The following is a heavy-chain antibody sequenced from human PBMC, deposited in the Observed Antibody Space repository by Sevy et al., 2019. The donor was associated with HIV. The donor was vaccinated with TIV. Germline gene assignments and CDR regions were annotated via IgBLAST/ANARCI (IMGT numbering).Heavy chain of an antibody. CDR2: ISSTGSTM. J-gene: IGHJ4*02. CDR1: ELTFSDYY. Sequence: LGGSLRLSCAASELTFSDYYMSWIRQAPGKGLEWVSYISSTGSTMYYADSVKGRFNISRDNAKNSLYLQMNSLRAEDTAVYYCAGGRAVRRGAWYTSTWSIDYWGQGTLVTVSS. CDR3: AGGRAVRRGAWYTSTWSIDY. D-gene: IGHD6-13*01. V-gene: IGHV3-11*01.